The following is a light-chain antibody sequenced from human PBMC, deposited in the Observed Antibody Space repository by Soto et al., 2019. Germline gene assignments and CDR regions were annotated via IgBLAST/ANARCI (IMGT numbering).Light chain of an antibody. J-gene: IGKJ1*01. CDR1: QSLLHSNGYNY. CDR3: MQALQTPRT. CDR2: LGS. V-gene: IGKV2-28*01. Sequence: DIVMTQSSLSLPVTPGEPASISCRSSQSLLHSNGYNYLDWYLQKPGQSPQLLIYLGSNRASGVPDRFSGSGSGTDFTLKISRVEAEDVGTYYCMQALQTPRTFGQGTKVEI.